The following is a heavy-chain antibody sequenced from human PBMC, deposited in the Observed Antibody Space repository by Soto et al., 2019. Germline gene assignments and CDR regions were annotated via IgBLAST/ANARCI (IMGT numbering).Heavy chain of an antibody. D-gene: IGHD2-15*01. V-gene: IGHV1-69*01. CDR3: AREGFSGGSCYEQNWFDP. CDR1: GGTFSSYA. J-gene: IGHJ5*02. CDR2: IIPIFGTA. Sequence: QVQLVQSGAEVKKPGSSVKVSCKASGGTFSSYAISWLRQAPGQGLEWMGGIIPIFGTANYAQKFQGRVTITADESTSTAYMELSSLTSEDTAVYYCAREGFSGGSCYEQNWFDPWGQGTLVIVSS.